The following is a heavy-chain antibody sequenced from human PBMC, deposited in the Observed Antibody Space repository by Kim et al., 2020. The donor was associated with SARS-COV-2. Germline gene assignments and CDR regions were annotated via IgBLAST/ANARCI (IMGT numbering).Heavy chain of an antibody. CDR1: GGSFSGYY. V-gene: IGHV4-34*01. D-gene: IGHD2-2*01. J-gene: IGHJ4*02. CDR3: ARTFVVVPAAKHLRPGYFDY. CDR2: INHSGST. Sequence: SETLSLTCAVYGGSFSGYYWSWIRQPPGKGLEWIGEINHSGSTNYNPSLKSRVTISVDTSKNQFSLKLSSVTAADTAVYYCARTFVVVPAAKHLRPGYFDYWGQGTLVTVSS.